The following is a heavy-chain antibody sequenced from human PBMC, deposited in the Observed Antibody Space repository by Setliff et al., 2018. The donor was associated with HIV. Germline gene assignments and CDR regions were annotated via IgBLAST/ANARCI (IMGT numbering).Heavy chain of an antibody. CDR1: GGSVCSGGCY. D-gene: IGHD4-17*01. V-gene: IGHV4-31*03. J-gene: IGHJ6*03. CDR3: ARVYGVTTLNYYYYYMDV. CDR2: IYYSGSTS. Sequence: SETLSLTCTVSGGSVCSGGCYWKWIRQHPGKGLEWIGYIYYSGSTSYYNPSLKSRVTISVDTSKNQFSLKLSSVTAADTAVYYCARVYGVTTLNYYYYYMDVWGKGTTVTVSS.